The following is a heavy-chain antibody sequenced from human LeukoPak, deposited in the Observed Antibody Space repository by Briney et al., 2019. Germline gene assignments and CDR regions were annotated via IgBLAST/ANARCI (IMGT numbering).Heavy chain of an antibody. Sequence: PSETLSLTCTVSGGSISSSSYYWGWIRQPPGKGLEWLGSIYYSGSTYYNPSLKSRVTISVDTSKNQFSLKLSSVTAADTAVYYCARADVDTAMVIPWGQGTLVTVSS. CDR3: ARADVDTAMVIP. V-gene: IGHV4-39*01. CDR2: IYYSGST. CDR1: GGSISSSSYY. J-gene: IGHJ5*02. D-gene: IGHD5-18*01.